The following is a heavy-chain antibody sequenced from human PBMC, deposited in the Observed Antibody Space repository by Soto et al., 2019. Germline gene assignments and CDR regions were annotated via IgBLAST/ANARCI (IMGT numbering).Heavy chain of an antibody. Sequence: GGSLRLSCAASGFTFSSYAMSWVRQAPGKWLEWVSAISGSGGSTYYADSVKGRFTISRDNSKNTLYLQMNSLRAEDTAVYYCAKGYIAATQTSNNYNWFDPWGQGXLVTVYS. D-gene: IGHD6-6*01. CDR2: ISGSGGST. CDR3: AKGYIAATQTSNNYNWFDP. V-gene: IGHV3-23*01. CDR1: GFTFSSYA. J-gene: IGHJ5*02.